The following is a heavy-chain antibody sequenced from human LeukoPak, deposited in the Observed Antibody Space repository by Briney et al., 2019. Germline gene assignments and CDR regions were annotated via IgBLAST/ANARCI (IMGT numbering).Heavy chain of an antibody. Sequence: GGSLRLSCAASGFTFSSYWMHWVRQAPGKGLVWVSRINSDGSSTSYADSVKGRFTISRDNAKNTLYLQMNSLRAEDTAVYYCARDVYGSGSYYYYYYGMDVWGQGTTVTVSS. CDR3: ARDVYGSGSYYYYYYGMDV. CDR2: INSDGSST. V-gene: IGHV3-74*01. D-gene: IGHD3-10*01. J-gene: IGHJ6*02. CDR1: GFTFSSYW.